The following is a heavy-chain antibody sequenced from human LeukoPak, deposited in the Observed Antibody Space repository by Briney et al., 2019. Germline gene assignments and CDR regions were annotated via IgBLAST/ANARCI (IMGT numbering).Heavy chain of an antibody. V-gene: IGHV3-74*01. Sequence: GGSLRLSCAVSGFTFSSYWMHWVRQAPGKGLVWVSRINRDGSSTSYADSVKRRFTIFRDNAKNSLYLQMNSLRAEDTAVYYCARDRDSSSWSSRRVGDYFDYWGQGTLVTVSS. CDR1: GFTFSSYW. CDR2: INRDGSST. J-gene: IGHJ4*02. D-gene: IGHD6-13*01. CDR3: ARDRDSSSWSSRRVGDYFDY.